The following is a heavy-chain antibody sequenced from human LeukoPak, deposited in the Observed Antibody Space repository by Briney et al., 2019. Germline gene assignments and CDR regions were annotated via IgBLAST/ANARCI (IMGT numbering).Heavy chain of an antibody. J-gene: IGHJ4*02. D-gene: IGHD3-22*01. CDR1: GYSFTDYY. CDR3: ARASYYYDSSGYPGYYFDY. V-gene: IGHV1-2*02. CDR2: INPNSGGT. Sequence: EASVTVSCKASGYSFTDYYMHWVRQAPGQGREWMGLINPNSGGTNYAQKFQGRVTMTRDTSISTAYMELSRLRSDDTAVYYCARASYYYDSSGYPGYYFDYWGQGTLVTVSS.